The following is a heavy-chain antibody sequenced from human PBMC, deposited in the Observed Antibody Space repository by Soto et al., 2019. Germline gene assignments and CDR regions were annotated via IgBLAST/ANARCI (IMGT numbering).Heavy chain of an antibody. V-gene: IGHV4-59*01. CDR2: IYYTEST. D-gene: IGHD1-26*01. CDR1: GGSISSYY. Sequence: SETLSLTCTVSGGSISSYYWSWIRQPPGKGLEWIGHIYYTESTNYNPSLRSRVTISLDTPKNQFSLKVTSVTAADTAIYYCARGYYSGPYGGWFDPWGQGTLVTLS. CDR3: ARGYYSGPYGGWFDP. J-gene: IGHJ5*02.